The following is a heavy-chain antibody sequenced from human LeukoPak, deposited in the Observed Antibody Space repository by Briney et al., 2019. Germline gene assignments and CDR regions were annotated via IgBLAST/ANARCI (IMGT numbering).Heavy chain of an antibody. CDR3: ARQGTSGYHYLDY. CDR1: GFTFRNYA. V-gene: IGHV3-30*04. Sequence: GGSLRLSCAASGFTFRNYALHWVRQAPGKGLEWVALISYDGSSKYYADSVKGRFTISRDNSKNTLYLQMNSLRAEDTAVYWCARQGTSGYHYLDYWGQGTLVTVSS. CDR2: ISYDGSSK. J-gene: IGHJ4*02. D-gene: IGHD3-22*01.